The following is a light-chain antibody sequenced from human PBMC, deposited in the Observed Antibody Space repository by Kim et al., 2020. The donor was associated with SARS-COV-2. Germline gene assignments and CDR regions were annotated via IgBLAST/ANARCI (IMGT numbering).Light chain of an antibody. V-gene: IGKV2-28*01. Sequence: DIVMTQSPLSLPVTPGEPASISCRSSQSLLHSNGYNYLDWYLQKPGQSPQLLIYFGSNRASGVPDRFSGSGSGTDFTLKISRVEAEDVGVYYCMQALQTPTFGQGTKLEI. CDR3: MQALQTPT. CDR2: FGS. J-gene: IGKJ2*01. CDR1: QSLLHSNGYNY.